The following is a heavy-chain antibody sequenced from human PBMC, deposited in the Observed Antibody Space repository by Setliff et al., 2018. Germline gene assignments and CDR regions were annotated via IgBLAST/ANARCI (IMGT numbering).Heavy chain of an antibody. D-gene: IGHD1-1*01. J-gene: IGHJ6*03. CDR1: GFSFSSYA. V-gene: IGHV3-23*01. Sequence: HPGGSLRLSCAASGFSFSSYAMTWVRQAPGKGLEWVSAISAGGGSTYSADSVKGRFTISRDNSKNTLYLQMNSLRAEDTAVYYCAKTRGSNWNFFYYMDVWGKGTTVTVSS. CDR2: ISAGGGST. CDR3: AKTRGSNWNFFYYMDV.